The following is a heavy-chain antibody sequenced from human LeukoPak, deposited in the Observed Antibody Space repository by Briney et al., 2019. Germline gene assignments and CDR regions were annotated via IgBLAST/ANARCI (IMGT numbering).Heavy chain of an antibody. CDR1: CGSISSYY. CDR2: ISYSGRT. J-gene: IGHJ5*02. CDR3: ARGIVVVPAAHNWFDP. D-gene: IGHD2-2*01. V-gene: IGHV4-59*01. Sequence: SDSLSLTCTSSCGSISSYYCSWLRQPPGKGLALTGYISYSGRTNYNPSLKSRVTISVDTSKNQFSLQLSSLPPADTAVYYCARGIVVVPAAHNWFDPWGQGTLVTVSS.